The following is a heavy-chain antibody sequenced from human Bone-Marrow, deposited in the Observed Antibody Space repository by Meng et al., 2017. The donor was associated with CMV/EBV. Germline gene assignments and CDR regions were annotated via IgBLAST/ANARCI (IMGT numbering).Heavy chain of an antibody. CDR3: AKDRDGSYSWFDT. CDR1: GGTFNNYG. Sequence: SVKVSCKASGGTFNNYGFSWVRLAPGQGLEWMGRIIPILSFLSKYAQKFQGRVTITADKSTSTVYMELNSLRSEDTAVYYCAKDRDGSYSWFDTWGQGTLVTVSS. CDR2: IIPILSFLS. J-gene: IGHJ5*02. V-gene: IGHV1-69*04. D-gene: IGHD1-26*01.